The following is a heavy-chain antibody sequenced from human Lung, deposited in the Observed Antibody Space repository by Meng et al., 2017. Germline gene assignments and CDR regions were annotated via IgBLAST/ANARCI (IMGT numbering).Heavy chain of an antibody. Sequence: QLQLQESGPRLVPPSGTLSLACAVSGDSITRTQWWSWLRQTPGKGLEWIGEISHSGSTVYRPSLQGRVSISLDKSNNEFSLKLTSVTAADTAVYYCARETLRELGLFHYWGQGILVTVSS. CDR3: ARETLRELGLFHY. J-gene: IGHJ4*02. V-gene: IGHV4-4*02. CDR2: ISHSGST. D-gene: IGHD1-7*01. CDR1: GDSITRTQW.